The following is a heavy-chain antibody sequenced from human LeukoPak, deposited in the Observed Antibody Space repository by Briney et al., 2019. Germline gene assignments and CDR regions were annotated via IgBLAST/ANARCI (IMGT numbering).Heavy chain of an antibody. D-gene: IGHD2-15*01. J-gene: IGHJ5*02. V-gene: IGHV4-39*01. CDR2: IYYSGST. CDR3: ARHVSTADIVVVVAATPHGDNWFDP. Sequence: SETLSLTCTVSGGSISSSSYYWGWIRQPPGKGLEWIGSIYYSGSTYYNPSLKSRVTISVDTSKNQFSLKLSSVTAADTAVYYCARHVSTADIVVVVAATPHGDNWFDPWGQGTLVTVSS. CDR1: GGSISSSSYY.